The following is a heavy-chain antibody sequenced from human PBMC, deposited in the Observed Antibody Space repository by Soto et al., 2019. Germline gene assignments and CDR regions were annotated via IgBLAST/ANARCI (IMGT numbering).Heavy chain of an antibody. CDR2: IKSKTDGGTT. CDR1: GFTFSNVW. CDR3: TTMTGDFWSGYYYYYYYMDV. V-gene: IGHV3-15*01. Sequence: GGALRLSWAASGFTFSNVWMSWVRQAPGKGLEWVGRIKSKTDGGTTDYAAPVKGRFTISRDDSKNTLYLQMNSLKTEDTAVYYCTTMTGDFWSGYYYYYYYMDVWGKGTTVTVSS. J-gene: IGHJ6*03. D-gene: IGHD3-3*01.